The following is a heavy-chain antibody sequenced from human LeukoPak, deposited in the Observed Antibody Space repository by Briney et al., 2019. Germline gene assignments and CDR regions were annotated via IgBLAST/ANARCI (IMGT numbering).Heavy chain of an antibody. J-gene: IGHJ6*02. CDR3: TAYDPSDYYGMDV. CDR1: GFTFGDYA. Sequence: GGSLRLSCTASGFTFGDYAMTWVRQAPGEGLEWVGFIRSKAYGGTTDFAASVKGRFIISRDDSKSIAYLQMNSLKTEDTAVYYCTAYDPSDYYGMDVWGQGTTVTVS. D-gene: IGHD5-12*01. V-gene: IGHV3-49*04. CDR2: IRSKAYGGTT.